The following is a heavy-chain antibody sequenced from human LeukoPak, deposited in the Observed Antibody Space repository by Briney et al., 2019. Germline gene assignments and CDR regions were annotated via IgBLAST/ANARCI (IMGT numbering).Heavy chain of an antibody. CDR2: VYSSGST. J-gene: IGHJ5*02. V-gene: IGHV4-39*07. CDR1: GVPISSRSYY. CDR3: ARDKEQQLVNWFDP. Sequence: SETLSLTCSVSGVPISSRSYYWGWIRQPPGKGLEWIGTVYSSGSTYYNPSLKSRVTMSVDTSKNQFSLKLSSVTAADTAVYYCARDKEQQLVNWFDPWGQGTLVTVSS. D-gene: IGHD6-13*01.